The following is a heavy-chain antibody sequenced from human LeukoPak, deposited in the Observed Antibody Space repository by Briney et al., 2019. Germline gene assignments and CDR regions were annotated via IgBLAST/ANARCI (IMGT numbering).Heavy chain of an antibody. V-gene: IGHV3-74*03. CDR3: ARDLDYGGRSNFDH. Sequence: GGSLRLACAASGFTFSTYWMHWVRQAPGKGLVWVSRIKSDGSSIMYADSVRGRFTISRDNAKNTLYLQMNSLRAEDTAVYYCARDLDYGGRSNFDHWCQGTLVTVS. CDR2: IKSDGSSI. CDR1: GFTFSTYW. D-gene: IGHD4-23*01. J-gene: IGHJ4*02.